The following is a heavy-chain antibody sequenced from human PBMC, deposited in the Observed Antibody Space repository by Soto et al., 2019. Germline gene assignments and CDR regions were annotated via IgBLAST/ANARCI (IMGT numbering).Heavy chain of an antibody. D-gene: IGHD6-19*01. J-gene: IGHJ4*02. CDR2: ISYDGSNK. CDR3: ARDLSRGSGWYDY. CDR1: GFTFSSYA. Sequence: HLGGSLRLSXAASGFTFSSYAMHWVRQAPGKGLEWVAVISYDGSNKYYADSVKGRFTISRDNSKNTLYLQMNSLRAEDTAVYYCARDLSRGSGWYDYWGQGTLVTVSS. V-gene: IGHV3-30-3*01.